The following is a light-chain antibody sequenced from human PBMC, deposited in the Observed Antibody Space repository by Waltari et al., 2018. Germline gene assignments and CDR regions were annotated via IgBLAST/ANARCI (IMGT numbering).Light chain of an antibody. J-gene: IGLJ2*01. V-gene: IGLV3-21*04. Sequence: SYVLTQPPSLSVAPGKTARITCGGDNIGGQSVHWYQQRPGQAPVLVIYDDNDQPSGIPERFSASNSGNTATLTSSRVEVGDEADYCCQVWDGSSDHPVFGGGTKLTV. CDR3: QVWDGSSDHPV. CDR2: DDN. CDR1: NIGGQS.